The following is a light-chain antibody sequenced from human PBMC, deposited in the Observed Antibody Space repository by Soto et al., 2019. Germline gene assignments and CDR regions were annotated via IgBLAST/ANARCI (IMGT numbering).Light chain of an antibody. CDR2: GNN. CDR3: QSYDSSLSGSV. V-gene: IGLV1-40*01. Sequence: QPVLTQPPSVSGAPGQRVTISCTGSSSNIGAGYDVHWYQQLPGTAPKLLIYGNNNRPSGVPDRFSGSKSATSASLAITGLQAEDEADYYCQSYDSSLSGSVFGGGTKLTVL. J-gene: IGLJ3*02. CDR1: SSNIGAGYD.